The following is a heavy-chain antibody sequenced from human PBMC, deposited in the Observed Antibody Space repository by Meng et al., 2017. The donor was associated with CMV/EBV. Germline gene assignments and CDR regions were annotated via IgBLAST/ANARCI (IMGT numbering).Heavy chain of an antibody. D-gene: IGHD6-19*01. Sequence: GSLKISCAASGFTFSDYYMSWIRQAPGKGLEWVSYISSSGSTIYYADSVKGRFTISRDNAKNSLYLQMNSLRAEDTAVYYCARDIGLSQQWQSNDWFDPWGQGTLVTVSS. V-gene: IGHV3-11*04. J-gene: IGHJ5*02. CDR1: GFTFSDYY. CDR2: ISSSGSTI. CDR3: ARDIGLSQQWQSNDWFDP.